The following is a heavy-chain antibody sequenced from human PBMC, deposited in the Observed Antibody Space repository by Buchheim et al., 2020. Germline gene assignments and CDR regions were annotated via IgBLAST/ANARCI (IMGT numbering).Heavy chain of an antibody. D-gene: IGHD3-10*01. CDR1: GYTFPGYY. J-gene: IGHJ4*02. CDR3: ARVPVTMVRGTLVLFDY. Sequence: QVQLVQSGAEVKKPGASVKVSCKASGYTFPGYYMHWVRQAPGQGLEWMGWINPNSGGTNYAQKFQGRVTMTRDTSISPAYMELSRLRSDDTAVYYCARVPVTMVRGTLVLFDYWGQGTL. V-gene: IGHV1-2*02. CDR2: INPNSGGT.